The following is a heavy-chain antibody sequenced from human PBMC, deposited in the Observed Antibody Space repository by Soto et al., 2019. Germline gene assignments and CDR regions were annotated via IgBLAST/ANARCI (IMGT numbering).Heavy chain of an antibody. CDR2: INHSGST. CDR3: ARGRYGDYGKFDY. D-gene: IGHD4-17*01. J-gene: IGHJ4*02. CDR1: GGSFSGYY. V-gene: IGHV4-34*01. Sequence: SXTLSLTCAVYGGSFSGYYWSWIRQPPGKGLEWIGEINHSGSTNYNPSLKSRVTISVDTSKNQFSLKLSSVTAADTAVYYCARGRYGDYGKFDYWGQGTLVTVSS.